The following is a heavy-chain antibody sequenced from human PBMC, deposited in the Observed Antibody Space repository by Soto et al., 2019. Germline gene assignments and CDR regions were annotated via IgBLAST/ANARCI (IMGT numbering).Heavy chain of an antibody. CDR1: GYSFTSYW. J-gene: IGHJ5*02. CDR2: IYPGDSDT. D-gene: IGHD6-6*01. CDR3: ARHVYSSSSAANWFDP. V-gene: IGHV5-51*01. Sequence: PGESLKISCKGSGYSFTSYWIGWVRQMPGKGLEWMGIIYPGDSDTRYSPSFQGQVTISADKSISTAYLQWSSLKVSDTAMYYCARHVYSSSSAANWFDPWGQGTLVTVSS.